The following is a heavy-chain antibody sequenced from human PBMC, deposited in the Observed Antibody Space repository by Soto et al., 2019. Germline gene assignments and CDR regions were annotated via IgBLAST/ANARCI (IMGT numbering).Heavy chain of an antibody. V-gene: IGHV1-18*04. CDR3: ARGNRDDFWSGYLNPYYYYGMDV. Sequence: ASVKVSCKASGYTFTSYCISWVRQAPGQGLEWMGWISAYNGNTNYAQKLQGRVTMTTDTSTSTAYMELRSLRSDDTAVYYCARGNRDDFWSGYLNPYYYYGMDVWGQGTTVTVSS. J-gene: IGHJ6*02. CDR1: GYTFTSYC. CDR2: ISAYNGNT. D-gene: IGHD3-3*01.